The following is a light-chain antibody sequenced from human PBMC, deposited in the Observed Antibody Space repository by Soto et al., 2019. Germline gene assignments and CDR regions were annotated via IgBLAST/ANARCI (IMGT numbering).Light chain of an antibody. CDR3: QQYGSSL. Sequence: EIVLTQSPGTLSLSPGERATLSCRASQSVSSSYLAWYQQKPGQAPRLLIYGASSRATGIPDRFSGSGSGTDFTLTISRLVPEDFAVYYCQQYGSSLFGGGTKV. CDR2: GAS. V-gene: IGKV3-20*01. CDR1: QSVSSSY. J-gene: IGKJ4*01.